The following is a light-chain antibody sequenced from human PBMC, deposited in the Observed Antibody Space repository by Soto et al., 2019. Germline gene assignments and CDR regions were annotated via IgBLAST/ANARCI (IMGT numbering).Light chain of an antibody. Sequence: EIVLTQSPGTLSLSPGERATLSCRASQSVRSSYLAWYQQKPGQAPRLLIYGASSRATGIPDRFSGSGPGTDFTLTISRLEPEDFAVYYCQQYGSSGWTFGQGTKV. V-gene: IGKV3-20*01. CDR1: QSVRSSY. CDR2: GAS. J-gene: IGKJ1*01. CDR3: QQYGSSGWT.